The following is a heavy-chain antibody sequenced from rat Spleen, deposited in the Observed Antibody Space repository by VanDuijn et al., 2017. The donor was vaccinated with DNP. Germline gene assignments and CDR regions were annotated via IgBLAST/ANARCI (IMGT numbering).Heavy chain of an antibody. CDR1: GFTFGDYA. V-gene: IGHV5-7*01. Sequence: EVHLVESGGGLVQPGRSLKLSCAASGFTFGDYALAWVRQSPKKGLEWVATINYDGTRTYYRDSVKGRFTISRDDAKGTLYLQMNSLRSEDTATYYCAKGGDYGGFDYWGQGVMVTVSS. CDR3: AKGGDYGGFDY. D-gene: IGHD1-11*01. J-gene: IGHJ2*01. CDR2: INYDGTRT.